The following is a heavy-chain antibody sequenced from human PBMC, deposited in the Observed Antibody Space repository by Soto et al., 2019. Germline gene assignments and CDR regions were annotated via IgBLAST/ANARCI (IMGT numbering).Heavy chain of an antibody. CDR2: IYSSGST. Sequence: SETLSLTCTVSGGSISSSFYYWGWIRQPPGKGLEWIGSIYSSGSTYYNPSLKSRVTISVDTSKNQFSLRLSSVTAADAAVYYCACERPNASGFYFDSWGQGTLVTVSS. V-gene: IGHV4-39*01. CDR3: ACERPNASGFYFDS. D-gene: IGHD3-22*01. CDR1: GGSISSSFYY. J-gene: IGHJ4*02.